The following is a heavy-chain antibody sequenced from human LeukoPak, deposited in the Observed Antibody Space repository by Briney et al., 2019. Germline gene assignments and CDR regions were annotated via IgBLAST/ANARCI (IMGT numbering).Heavy chain of an antibody. Sequence: GGSLRLSCAASGVTFSSYGMHWVRQAPGKGLEWVAVISYDGSNKYYADSVKGRFTISRDNSKNTLYLQMNSLRAEDTAVYYCAKDPHSGSTSDYWGQGTLVTVSS. CDR3: AKDPHSGSTSDY. CDR1: GVTFSSYG. CDR2: ISYDGSNK. D-gene: IGHD3-22*01. V-gene: IGHV3-30*18. J-gene: IGHJ4*02.